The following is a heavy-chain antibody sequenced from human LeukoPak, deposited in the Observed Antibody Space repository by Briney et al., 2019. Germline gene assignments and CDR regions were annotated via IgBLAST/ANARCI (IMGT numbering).Heavy chain of an antibody. J-gene: IGHJ4*02. V-gene: IGHV4-34*01. CDR3: ARRGDSSSSWYYFDY. D-gene: IGHD6-13*01. Sequence: PSETLSLTCAVYGGSFSGYYWSWIRQPPGKGLEWIGEINHSGSTNYNPSLKSRVTISVDTSKNQFSLKLSSVTAPDTAVYYCARRGDSSSSWYYFDYWGQGTLVTVSS. CDR1: GGSFSGYY. CDR2: INHSGST.